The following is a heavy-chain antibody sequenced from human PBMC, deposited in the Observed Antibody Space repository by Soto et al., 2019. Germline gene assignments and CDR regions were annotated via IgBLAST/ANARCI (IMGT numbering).Heavy chain of an antibody. D-gene: IGHD2-15*01. J-gene: IGHJ6*02. CDR3: AREGWTTLYYYYGMDV. CDR2: IIPIFGTA. V-gene: IGHV1-69*12. CDR1: GGTFSSYA. Sequence: QVQLVQSGAEVKKPGSSVKVSCKASGGTFSSYAISWVRQAPGQGLEWMGGIIPIFGTANYAQKFQGRVTITGDESTSTADMELSSLRSEDTAVYYCAREGWTTLYYYYGMDVWGQGTTVTVSS.